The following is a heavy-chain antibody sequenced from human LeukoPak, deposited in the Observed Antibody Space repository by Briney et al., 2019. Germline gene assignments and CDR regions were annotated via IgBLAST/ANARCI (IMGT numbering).Heavy chain of an antibody. D-gene: IGHD6-19*01. V-gene: IGHV4-34*01. J-gene: IGHJ4*02. CDR1: GGSFSGYY. CDR2: INHSGST. CDR3: ASRSSGYSSGWLVFDY. Sequence: PSETLSLTCAVYGGSFSGYYWSWIRQPPGKGLEWIGEINHSGSTIYSPSLKSRVTISVDTSKNQFSLKLSSVTAADTAVYYCASRSSGYSSGWLVFDYWGQGTLVTVSS.